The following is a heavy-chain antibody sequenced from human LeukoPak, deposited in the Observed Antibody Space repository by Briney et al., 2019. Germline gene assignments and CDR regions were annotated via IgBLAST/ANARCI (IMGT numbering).Heavy chain of an antibody. V-gene: IGHV4-59*01. CDR3: AKSRTGDGLDY. D-gene: IGHD7-27*01. CDR1: GGSISSYY. J-gene: IGHJ4*02. CDR2: IYYSGST. Sequence: SETLSLTCTVSGGSISSYYWSWIRQPPGKGLEWIGYIYYSGSTNYNPSLKSRVTISADTSKNQFSLKLSSVTAADTAVYYCAKSRTGDGLDYWGQGTLVTVSS.